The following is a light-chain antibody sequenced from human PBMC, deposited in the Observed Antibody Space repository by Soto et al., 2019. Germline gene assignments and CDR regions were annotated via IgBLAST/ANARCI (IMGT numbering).Light chain of an antibody. J-gene: IGLJ3*02. CDR2: EVS. V-gene: IGLV2-14*01. CDR3: SSYTTSSTLV. CDR1: SSDVGAYNY. Sequence: QSVLTQPASVSGSPGRSIAISCTGTSSDVGAYNYVSWYQQHPGKVPKLMMYEVSNRPSGVSNRFSGSKSGNTASLTISGLQAEDEADYYCSSYTTSSTLVFGGGTKLTVL.